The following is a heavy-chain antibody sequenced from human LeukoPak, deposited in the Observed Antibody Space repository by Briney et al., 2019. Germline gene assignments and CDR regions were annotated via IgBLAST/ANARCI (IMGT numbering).Heavy chain of an antibody. J-gene: IGHJ4*02. V-gene: IGHV3-9*02. CDR2: IHPNNGGE. D-gene: IGHD2-8*01. CDR3: VKDAPNGSVDF. Sequence: GGNLRISCVTSGFTSERYVLHWMRLARGKGLDCVYSIHPNNGGEGYAASVKGRFAISRDKARNYLYLQMTSLSPEDKADYHCVKDAPNGSVDFWGRGTLVTVSS. CDR1: GFTSERYV.